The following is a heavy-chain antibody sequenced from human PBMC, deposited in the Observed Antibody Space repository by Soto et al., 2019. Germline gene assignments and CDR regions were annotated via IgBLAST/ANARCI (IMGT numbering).Heavy chain of an antibody. CDR1: GYTFTSYY. V-gene: IGHV1-46*01. CDR3: ARVGPGDPSGMDV. D-gene: IGHD2-21*02. CDR2: INPSGGST. Sequence: GXSVKVSCKASGYTFTSYYMHWVRHSPGQGLEWMGIINPSGGSTSYAQKFQGRVTMTRDTSTSTVYMELSSLRSEDTAVYYCARVGPGDPSGMDVWGQGTTVTVSS. J-gene: IGHJ6*02.